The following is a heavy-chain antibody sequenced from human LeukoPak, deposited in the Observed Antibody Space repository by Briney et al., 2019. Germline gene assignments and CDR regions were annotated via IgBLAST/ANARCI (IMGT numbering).Heavy chain of an antibody. CDR1: GGSISSSSYC. CDR2: IYYSGST. CDR3: ARDLGSSGWYNRYMDV. J-gene: IGHJ6*03. D-gene: IGHD6-19*01. V-gene: IGHV4-39*07. Sequence: SETLSLTCTVSGGSISSSSYCWGWIRQPPGKGLEWIGSIYYSGSTYYNPSLKSRVTISVDTSKNQFSLKLSSVTAADTAVYYCARDLGSSGWYNRYMDVWGKGTTVTISS.